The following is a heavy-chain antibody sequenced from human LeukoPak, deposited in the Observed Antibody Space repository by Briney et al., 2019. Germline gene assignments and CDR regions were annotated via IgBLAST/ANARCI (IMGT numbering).Heavy chain of an antibody. CDR3: ARKSQSAFDI. J-gene: IGHJ3*02. Sequence: PGGSLRLSCAASGFAFSNAWMTWVRQAPGKGLEWVSSIGGIGVATYYADSVKGRFTISRDNSRNTLYLQMNSLRAEDTAVYYCARKSQSAFDIWGKGTMVTVSS. V-gene: IGHV3-23*01. CDR2: IGGIGVAT. CDR1: GFAFSNAW.